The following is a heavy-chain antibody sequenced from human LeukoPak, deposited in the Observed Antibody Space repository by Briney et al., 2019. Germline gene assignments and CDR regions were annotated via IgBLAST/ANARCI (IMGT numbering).Heavy chain of an antibody. V-gene: IGHV1-69*13. Sequence: SVKVSSKASLGTFSSYAICWVRQAPGQGLEWMGGIIPIFGTANYAQKFQGRVTITADESTSTAYMELSRLRSEDTAVYYCARDGHSSSWYRGWFDPWGQGTLVTVSS. CDR1: LGTFSSYA. CDR2: IIPIFGTA. J-gene: IGHJ5*02. D-gene: IGHD6-13*01. CDR3: ARDGHSSSWYRGWFDP.